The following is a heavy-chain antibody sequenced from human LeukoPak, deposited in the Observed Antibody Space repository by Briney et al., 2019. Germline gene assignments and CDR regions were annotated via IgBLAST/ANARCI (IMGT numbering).Heavy chain of an antibody. J-gene: IGHJ4*02. Sequence: GGSLRLSCAASGFTFSSYGMHWVRQAPGKGLEWVAVISYDGSNKYYADSVKGRFTISRDNAKNTLYLQMNSLRAEDTAVYYCARDDFWSGYYPFDYWGQGTLVTVSS. CDR3: ARDDFWSGYYPFDY. V-gene: IGHV3-30*03. D-gene: IGHD3-3*01. CDR2: ISYDGSNK. CDR1: GFTFSSYG.